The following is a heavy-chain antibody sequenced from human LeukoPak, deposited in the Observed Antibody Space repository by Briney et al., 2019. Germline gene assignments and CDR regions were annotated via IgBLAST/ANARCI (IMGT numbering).Heavy chain of an antibody. CDR1: GFTFSDHY. CDR3: ARGLGSLVPGH. J-gene: IGHJ4*02. Sequence: GGSLRLSCAASGFTFSDHYMEWVRQAPGKGMEWVGRIKNSDNKYTTEYGASVRGRFTISRDDSKNSLCLQLNSLKTEDTAVYYCARGLGSLVPGHWGQGTLVTVSS. CDR2: IKNSDNKYTT. D-gene: IGHD3-16*01. V-gene: IGHV3-72*01.